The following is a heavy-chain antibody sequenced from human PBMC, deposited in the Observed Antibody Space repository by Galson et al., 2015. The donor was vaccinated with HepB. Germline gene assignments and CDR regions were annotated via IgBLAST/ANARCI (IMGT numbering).Heavy chain of an antibody. D-gene: IGHD6-19*01. CDR3: ARHREQWLIQDWYLDL. Sequence: YSPSFQGHVTISVDKSISTAYLQWSSLKASDTAMYYCARHREQWLIQDWYLDLWGRGTLVTVSS. V-gene: IGHV5-10-1*01. J-gene: IGHJ2*01.